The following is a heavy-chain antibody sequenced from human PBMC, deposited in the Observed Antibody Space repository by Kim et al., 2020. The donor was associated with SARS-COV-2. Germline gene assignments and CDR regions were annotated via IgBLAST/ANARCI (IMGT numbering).Heavy chain of an antibody. Sequence: SQTLSLTCAISGDSVSSNTAAWNWIRQSPSRGLEWLGRTYYRSGWYFDYAISVKARLTINADISKNQFSLQLNSVTPEDTAVYYFTSGWAFDIWGQGTMV. CDR1: GDSVSSNTAA. J-gene: IGHJ3*02. D-gene: IGHD3-16*01. CDR2: TYYRSGWYF. V-gene: IGHV6-1*01. CDR3: TSGWAFDI.